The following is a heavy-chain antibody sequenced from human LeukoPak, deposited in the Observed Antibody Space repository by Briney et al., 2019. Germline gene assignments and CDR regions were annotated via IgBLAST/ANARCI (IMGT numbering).Heavy chain of an antibody. CDR3: AREGLNMVRGVIPKEAWGWFDP. CDR2: IYSRGST. Sequence: PSETLSLTCTVSGGSISSGSYYWNWIRQPAGKGLEWIGRIYSRGSTNYNPSLKSRVTIPVDTSKNQFSLKLSSVTAADTAVYYCAREGLNMVRGVIPKEAWGWFDPWGQGTLVTVSS. D-gene: IGHD3-10*01. V-gene: IGHV4-61*02. CDR1: GGSISSGSYY. J-gene: IGHJ5*02.